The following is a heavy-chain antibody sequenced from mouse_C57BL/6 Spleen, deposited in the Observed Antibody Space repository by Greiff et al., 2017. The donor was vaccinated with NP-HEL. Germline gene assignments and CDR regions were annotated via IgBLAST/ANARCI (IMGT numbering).Heavy chain of an antibody. V-gene: IGHV2-5*01. CDR3: AKKGADYYGSSYGYAMDY. D-gene: IGHD1-1*01. Sequence: QVQLQQSGPGLVQPSQSLSITCTVSGFSLTSYGVHWVRQSPGKGLEWLGVIWRGGSTDYNAAFMSRLSITKDNSKSQVFFKMNSLQADDTAIYYCAKKGADYYGSSYGYAMDYWGQGTSVTVSS. CDR1: GFSLTSYG. J-gene: IGHJ4*01. CDR2: IWRGGST.